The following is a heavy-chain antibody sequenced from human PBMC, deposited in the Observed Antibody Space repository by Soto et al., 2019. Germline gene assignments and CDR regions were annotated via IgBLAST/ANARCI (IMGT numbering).Heavy chain of an antibody. CDR3: VKDRYVDY. J-gene: IGHJ4*02. Sequence: GGSLRLSCSVSGFIFSSYAMHWVRQAPGKGLEYVASISSEGASTYCADTVKGRFIISRDNSKNTLYLQMSSLRAEDTAVYYCVKDRYVDYWGQGILVTVSS. CDR2: ISSEGAST. V-gene: IGHV3-64D*06. CDR1: GFIFSSYA.